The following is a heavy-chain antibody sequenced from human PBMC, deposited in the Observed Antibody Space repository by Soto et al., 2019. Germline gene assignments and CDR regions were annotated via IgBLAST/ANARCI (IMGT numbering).Heavy chain of an antibody. CDR1: GFTFSRYG. D-gene: IGHD6-6*01. J-gene: IGHJ4*02. Sequence: PGGSLRLSCAASGFTFSRYGMHWVRQAPGRGLEWVADISYDGSNKNYADSVKGRFTISRDNSKNTLFLQMNSLRAEDTAVYYCAKVNERWSHLTRPFDYWGQGTLVTVS. CDR2: ISYDGSNK. CDR3: AKVNERWSHLTRPFDY. V-gene: IGHV3-30*18.